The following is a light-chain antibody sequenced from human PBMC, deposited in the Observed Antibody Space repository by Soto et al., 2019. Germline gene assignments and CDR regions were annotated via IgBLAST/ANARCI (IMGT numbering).Light chain of an antibody. CDR3: QQAYSTPRT. CDR2: GAA. J-gene: IGKJ2*01. Sequence: DIQVTQSPSSLSASVGDRVTITCRASQSISQYGNWYQQRPGRAPKFLIYGAASLQSGVPLRFSGSGSGTDFILTISSLQPEDFATYYCQQAYSTPRTFGPGNKVEIK. CDR1: QSISQY. V-gene: IGKV1-39*01.